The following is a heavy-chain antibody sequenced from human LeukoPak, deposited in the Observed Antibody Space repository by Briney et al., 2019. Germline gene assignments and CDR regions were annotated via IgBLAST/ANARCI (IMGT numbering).Heavy chain of an antibody. Sequence: SETLSLTCTVSGGSISSGDYYWSWIRQPRGKGLEWIVYIYYIASTYYNPSLKSRVTISVDTSKNQFSLKLSSVTAADTAVYYCARERPDYGDFDYWGQGTLVTVSS. J-gene: IGHJ4*02. D-gene: IGHD4-17*01. CDR2: IYYIAST. CDR3: ARERPDYGDFDY. V-gene: IGHV4-30-4*08. CDR1: GGSISSGDYY.